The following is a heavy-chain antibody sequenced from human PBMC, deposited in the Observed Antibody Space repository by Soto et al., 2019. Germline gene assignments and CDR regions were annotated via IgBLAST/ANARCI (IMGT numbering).Heavy chain of an antibody. J-gene: IGHJ5*02. CDR3: ARVPPRDYDFWSGYQRGWFDP. CDR2: IIPIFGTA. D-gene: IGHD3-3*01. CDR1: GGTFSSYA. Sequence: QVQLVQSGAEVKNPGSSVKVSCKASGGTFSSYAISWVRQAPGQGLEWMGGIIPIFGTANYAQKFQGRVTITADNSTSTAYMELTSLRSEDTAVYYCARVPPRDYDFWSGYQRGWFDPWGQGTLVTVSS. V-gene: IGHV1-69*06.